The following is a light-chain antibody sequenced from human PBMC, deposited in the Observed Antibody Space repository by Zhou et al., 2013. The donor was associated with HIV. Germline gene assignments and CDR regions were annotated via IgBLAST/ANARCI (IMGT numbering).Light chain of an antibody. CDR1: QTVSSN. J-gene: IGKJ4*01. Sequence: QYPDTLSLSPGDSVTVACRASQTVSSNLAWYQQKFGQAPRLLISGASTRATGIPDRFSGRGSGTDFSLTIRRLEPEDFAVYYCQQYGSFPLTFGGGTTVEIE. CDR3: QQYGSFPLT. V-gene: IGKV3-20*01. CDR2: GAS.